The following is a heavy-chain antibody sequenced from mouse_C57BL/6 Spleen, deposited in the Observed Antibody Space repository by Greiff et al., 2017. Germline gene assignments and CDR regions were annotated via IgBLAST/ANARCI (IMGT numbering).Heavy chain of an antibody. CDR1: GFTFSDYG. V-gene: IGHV5-17*01. CDR3: ARPYDYDRVYYAMDY. Sequence: EVKVVESGGGLVKPGGSLKLSCAASGFTFSDYGMHWVRQAPEKGLEWVAYISSGSSTIYYADTVKGRFTISRDNAKNTLFLQMTSLRSEDTAMYYCARPYDYDRVYYAMDYWGQGTSVTVSS. J-gene: IGHJ4*01. CDR2: ISSGSSTI. D-gene: IGHD2-4*01.